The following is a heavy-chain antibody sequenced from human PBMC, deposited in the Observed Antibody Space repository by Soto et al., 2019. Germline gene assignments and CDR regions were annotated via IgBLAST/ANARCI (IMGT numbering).Heavy chain of an antibody. CDR3: AKAAVSVGAKVTRFHY. V-gene: IGHV3-30*18. CDR2: IANDGSNK. CDR1: GFIFSNYG. J-gene: IGHJ4*02. Sequence: QVQLVESGGGVVQPGRSLRLSCAASGFIFSNYGMHWVRQAPGKGLEWVAIIANDGSNKNYADSVKGRFTISRDNSKNTLDLQINRLITKDTGIYYFAKAAVSVGAKVTRFHYWGQGSLVTVSS. D-gene: IGHD4-4*01.